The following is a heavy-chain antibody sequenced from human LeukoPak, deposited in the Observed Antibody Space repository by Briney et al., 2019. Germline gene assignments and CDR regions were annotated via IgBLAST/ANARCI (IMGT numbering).Heavy chain of an antibody. CDR3: ARPNYYDSSGYYY. J-gene: IGHJ4*02. CDR1: GFTFSSYA. CDR2: ISYDGSNK. V-gene: IGHV3-30*04. Sequence: QPGGSLRLSCAASGFTFSSYAMHWVRQAPGKGLEWVAVISYDGSNKYYADSVKGRFTISRDNSKNTLYLQMNSLRAEDTAVYYCARPNYYDSSGYYYWGQGTLVTVSS. D-gene: IGHD3-22*01.